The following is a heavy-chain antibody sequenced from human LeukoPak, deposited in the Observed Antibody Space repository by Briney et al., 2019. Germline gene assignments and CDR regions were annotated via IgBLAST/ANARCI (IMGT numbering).Heavy chain of an antibody. CDR1: GGTFSSYA. Sequence: SVKVSCKASGGTFSSYAISWVRQAPRQGLEWMGGIIPIFGTANYAQKFQGRVTITADESTSTAYMELSSLRSEDTAVYYCARETFTVAELELRWGMDVWGQGTTVTVSS. J-gene: IGHJ6*02. CDR3: ARETFTVAELELRWGMDV. CDR2: IIPIFGTA. D-gene: IGHD1-7*01. V-gene: IGHV1-69*13.